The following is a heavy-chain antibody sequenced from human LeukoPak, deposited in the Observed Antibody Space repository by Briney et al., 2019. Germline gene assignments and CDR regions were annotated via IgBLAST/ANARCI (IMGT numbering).Heavy chain of an antibody. J-gene: IGHJ4*02. Sequence: ASVKVSCKASGYTFTSYGISWVRQAPGQGLEWMGWISAYNGNTNYAQKLQGRVTMTTDTSTSTAYVELRSLRSDDTAVYYCARDYLRYCSGGSCYSDYWGRGTLVTVSS. CDR3: ARDYLRYCSGGSCYSDY. CDR1: GYTFTSYG. CDR2: ISAYNGNT. V-gene: IGHV1-18*01. D-gene: IGHD2-15*01.